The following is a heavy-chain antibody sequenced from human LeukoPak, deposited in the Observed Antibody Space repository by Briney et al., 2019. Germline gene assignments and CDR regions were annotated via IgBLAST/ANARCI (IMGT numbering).Heavy chain of an antibody. J-gene: IGHJ6*02. CDR3: ARFTYYYDSSGYPTRPIYYYGMDV. D-gene: IGHD3-22*01. Sequence: SETLSLTCTVSGGSISSYYWSWIRQPPGKGLEWIGYIYYSGSTNYNPSLKSRVTISVDTSKNQFSLKLSSVTAADTAVYYCARFTYYYDSSGYPTRPIYYYGMDVWGQGTPVTVSS. V-gene: IGHV4-59*08. CDR1: GGSISSYY. CDR2: IYYSGST.